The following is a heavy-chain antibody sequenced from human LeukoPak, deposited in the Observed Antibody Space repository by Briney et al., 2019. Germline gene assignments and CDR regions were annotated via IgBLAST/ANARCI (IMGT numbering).Heavy chain of an antibody. D-gene: IGHD2-2*01. V-gene: IGHV3-7*01. CDR2: IKQDESEK. J-gene: IGHJ4*02. Sequence: GGSLRLSCAASGFTYSSYWMSWVRQAPGKGLGWVANIKQDESEKYYVDSVKGRFTISRDNAKNSLYLQMNNLRAEDTAVYYCARALDSSSSRYQAFEYWGQGTLVTVSS. CDR3: ARALDSSSSRYQAFEY. CDR1: GFTYSSYW.